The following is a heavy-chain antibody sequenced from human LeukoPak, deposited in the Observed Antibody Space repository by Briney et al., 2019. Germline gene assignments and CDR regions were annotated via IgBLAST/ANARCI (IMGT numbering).Heavy chain of an antibody. CDR2: IYYSGST. Sequence: SETLSLTCTVSGGSISSSDYYWGWIRQPPGKGLEWIGSIYYSGSTYYNPSLKSRVTISVDTSKNQFSLKLRSVTAADTAVYYCARHYYDSSGYWTYAFDIWGQGTMVTVSS. V-gene: IGHV4-39*01. CDR1: GGSISSSDYY. D-gene: IGHD3-22*01. CDR3: ARHYYDSSGYWTYAFDI. J-gene: IGHJ3*02.